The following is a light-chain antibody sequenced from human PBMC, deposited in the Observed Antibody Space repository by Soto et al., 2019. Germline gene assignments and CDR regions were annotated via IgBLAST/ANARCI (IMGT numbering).Light chain of an antibody. CDR2: EAS. J-gene: IGKJ2*01. CDR3: HQYGSSPLT. CDR1: QSVTSSY. V-gene: IGKV3-20*01. Sequence: EIVLTQSPGTLSLSPGDRATLSCRASQSVTSSYLAWFQQKPGQAPRLLIYEASSRATGIPDRFSGSGSGTDVTLPINRLEPEDFAAYSCHQYGSSPLTFGQGTKLEIK.